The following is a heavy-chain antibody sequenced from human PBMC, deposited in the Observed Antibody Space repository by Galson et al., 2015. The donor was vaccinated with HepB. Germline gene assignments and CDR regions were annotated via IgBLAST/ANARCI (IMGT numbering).Heavy chain of an antibody. CDR1: GFTFSSYG. CDR2: ISGSGAGT. V-gene: IGHV3-23*01. D-gene: IGHD2-15*01. CDR3: AKDSVARAGYGRTPYGMDV. J-gene: IGHJ6*02. Sequence: SLRLSCAASGFTFSSYGMSWVRQAPGKGLEWVSGISGSGAGTYYADSVKGRFTISRDNSKNTLYLQMNSLRAEDTAVYYCAKDSVARAGYGRTPYGMDVWGQGTTVTVSS.